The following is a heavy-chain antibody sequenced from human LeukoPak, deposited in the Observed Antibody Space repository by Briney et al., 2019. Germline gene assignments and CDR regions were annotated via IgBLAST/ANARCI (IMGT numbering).Heavy chain of an antibody. J-gene: IGHJ5*02. D-gene: IGHD3-22*01. CDR1: GGPISSYY. CDR2: ISYSGST. V-gene: IGHV4-59*01. Sequence: SETLSLTCTVSGGPISSYYWSRIRQPPGKGLEWIACISYSGSTKYNPSLKSRVTISVDTSKNQLSLKLSSVTAADTALYYCAREPGFDSSGYLNWFDPWGQGTLVTVSS. CDR3: AREPGFDSSGYLNWFDP.